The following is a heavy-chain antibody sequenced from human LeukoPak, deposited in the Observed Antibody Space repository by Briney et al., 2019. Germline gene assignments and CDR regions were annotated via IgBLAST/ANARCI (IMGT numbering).Heavy chain of an antibody. D-gene: IGHD3-22*01. V-gene: IGHV3-23*01. CDR1: EFTFSNIA. CDR3: AKDLLQTFFFDSSGYYSDAFGM. Sequence: PGGSLRLSCAASEFTFSNIAMSWVRQAPGKGLEWVSTISGSGDNTYYADSVKGRFTISRDNSKNTLSLHMNTLRAEDTAVYYCAKDLLQTFFFDSSGYYSDAFGMWGQGTMVTVSP. J-gene: IGHJ3*02. CDR2: ISGSGDNT.